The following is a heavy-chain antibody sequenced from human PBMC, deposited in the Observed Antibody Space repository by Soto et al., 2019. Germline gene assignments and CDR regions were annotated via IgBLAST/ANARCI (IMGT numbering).Heavy chain of an antibody. J-gene: IGHJ4*02. CDR3: AKVIYGGNFGGQPPDY. V-gene: IGHV3-30*18. CDR1: GFTFSSYG. D-gene: IGHD4-17*01. Sequence: QVQLVESGGGVVQPGRSLRLSCAASGFTFSSYGMHWVRQAPGKGLEWVAVISYDGSNKYYADSVKGRFTISRDNSKNTLYLQMNSLRAEDTAVYYCAKVIYGGNFGGQPPDYWGQGTLVTVSS. CDR2: ISYDGSNK.